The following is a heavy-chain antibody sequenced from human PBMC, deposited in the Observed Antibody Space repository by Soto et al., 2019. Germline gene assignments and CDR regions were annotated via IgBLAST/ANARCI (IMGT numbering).Heavy chain of an antibody. CDR2: ISYSGST. Sequence: QLQLQESGPGLVKPSETLSLTCTVSGGSISSSSSSWGWIRQPPGKGLEWLGIISYSGSTYYSPSLKRRVNISVDASKNLFSLKLSSVTAADTAVYYCARTYVTDVVVVPASKDYMDVWGKGTTVTVSS. CDR3: ARTYVTDVVVVPASKDYMDV. CDR1: GGSISSSSSS. V-gene: IGHV4-39*01. D-gene: IGHD2-2*01. J-gene: IGHJ6*03.